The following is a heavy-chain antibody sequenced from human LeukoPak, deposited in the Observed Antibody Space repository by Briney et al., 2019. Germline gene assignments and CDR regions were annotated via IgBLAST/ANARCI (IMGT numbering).Heavy chain of an antibody. Sequence: QTGGSLRLSCAASGFTFSSYDMHWVRQATGKGLEWVSAIGTAGDTYYPGSVKGRFTISRENAKNSLYLQMNSLRAEDTAVYYCARDLSAGYSSNWYDYWGQGTLVTVSS. V-gene: IGHV3-13*01. D-gene: IGHD6-13*01. CDR2: IGTAGDT. J-gene: IGHJ5*01. CDR3: ARDLSAGYSSNWYDY. CDR1: GFTFSSYD.